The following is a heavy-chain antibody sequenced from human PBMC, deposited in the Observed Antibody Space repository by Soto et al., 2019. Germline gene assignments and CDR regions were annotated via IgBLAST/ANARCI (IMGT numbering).Heavy chain of an antibody. D-gene: IGHD6-6*01. Sequence: PSETLSLTCAVSGGSISSSNWWSWVRQPPGKGLEWIGEIYHSGSTNYNPSLKSRVTISVDKSKNQFSLKLSSVTAADTAVYYCAKSSSAGEYYYCGMDVWGQGTTVTVSS. CDR1: GGSISSSNW. CDR2: IYHSGST. J-gene: IGHJ6*02. CDR3: AKSSSAGEYYYCGMDV. V-gene: IGHV4-4*02.